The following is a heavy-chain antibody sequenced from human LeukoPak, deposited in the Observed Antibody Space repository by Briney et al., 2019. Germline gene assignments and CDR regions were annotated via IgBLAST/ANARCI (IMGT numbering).Heavy chain of an antibody. CDR3: ARAGYCSSTSCYGLGYFQH. J-gene: IGHJ1*01. Sequence: SETLSLTCTVSGGSISSYYWSWIRQPPGKELEWIGYIYYSGSTNYNPSLQSRVTISVDTSKNQFSLKLSSVTAADTAVYYCARAGYCSSTSCYGLGYFQHWGQGTLVTVSS. CDR2: IYYSGST. D-gene: IGHD2-2*01. CDR1: GGSISSYY. V-gene: IGHV4-59*01.